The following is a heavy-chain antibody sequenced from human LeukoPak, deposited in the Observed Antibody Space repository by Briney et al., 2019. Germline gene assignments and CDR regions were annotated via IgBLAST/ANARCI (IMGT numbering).Heavy chain of an antibody. J-gene: IGHJ4*02. Sequence: ASVKVSCKASGYTFIGYDINWLRQATGQGLEWMGWMNPNTGNTGYAQKFRGRVTMTRNTSISTASMELSSLTSEDTALYYCARGAPGSYCSGGSCPYFDYWGQGTLVSVSS. CDR2: MNPNTGNT. CDR1: GYTFIGYD. CDR3: ARGAPGSYCSGGSCPYFDY. D-gene: IGHD2-15*01. V-gene: IGHV1-8*01.